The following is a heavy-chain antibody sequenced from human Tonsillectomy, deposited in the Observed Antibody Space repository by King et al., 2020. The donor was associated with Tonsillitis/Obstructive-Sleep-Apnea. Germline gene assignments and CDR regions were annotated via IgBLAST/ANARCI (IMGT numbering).Heavy chain of an antibody. CDR1: GGSISSSSYY. CDR2: IYYSGST. CDR3: ARRDAVVVITVDY. D-gene: IGHD3-22*01. Sequence: QLQESGPGLVKPSETLSLTCTVSGGSISSSSYYWGWIRQPPGKGLEWIGSIYYSGSTYYNPSLNSRVTISVDTSKNQFSLKLSSVTAADTAVYYCARRDAVVVITVDYWGQGSLVTVSS. J-gene: IGHJ4*02. V-gene: IGHV4-39*01.